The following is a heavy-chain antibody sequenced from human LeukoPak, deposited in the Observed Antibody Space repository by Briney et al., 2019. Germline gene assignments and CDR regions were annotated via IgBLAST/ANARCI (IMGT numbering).Heavy chain of an antibody. Sequence: GGSLRLSRTASGFTFSTYWINWVRQSPGKGLVWVALINGDGSTTTHADSVKGRFTISRGNAKNTAYLQMNSLRDEDTAVYFCARDYAGSPDYWGQGTLVTVSA. CDR1: GFTFSTYW. V-gene: IGHV3-74*03. CDR2: INGDGSTT. CDR3: ARDYAGSPDY. J-gene: IGHJ4*02. D-gene: IGHD3-10*01.